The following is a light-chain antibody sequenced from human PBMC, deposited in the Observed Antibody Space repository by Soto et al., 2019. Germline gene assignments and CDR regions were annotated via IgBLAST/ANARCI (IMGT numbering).Light chain of an antibody. Sequence: QSALTQPASVSGSPGQSITISCTGTISDVAGYNYVSWYQQHPGKAPKLMIFEVSNRPSGVSPRFSGSKSGNTASLTISGLQAEDEADYYCSSYTSSSTLGVFGTGTKLTVL. CDR1: ISDVAGYNY. J-gene: IGLJ1*01. V-gene: IGLV2-14*01. CDR2: EVS. CDR3: SSYTSSSTLGV.